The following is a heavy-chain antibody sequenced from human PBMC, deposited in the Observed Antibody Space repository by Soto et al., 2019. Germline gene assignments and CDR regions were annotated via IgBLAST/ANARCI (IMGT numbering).Heavy chain of an antibody. J-gene: IGHJ5*02. V-gene: IGHV1-18*01. CDR2: IATYNSNR. CDR1: GDTFTNFG. CDR3: ARVVRGVVNWFDP. Sequence: ASVKVSCKTSGDTFTNFGLSWVRQAPGQGLEWMGWIATYNSNRNLAQKFQGRLTLTTDTSTSTAYMELKSLGYDDTAVYYCARVVRGVVNWFDPWGQGTLVTVSS. D-gene: IGHD3-10*01.